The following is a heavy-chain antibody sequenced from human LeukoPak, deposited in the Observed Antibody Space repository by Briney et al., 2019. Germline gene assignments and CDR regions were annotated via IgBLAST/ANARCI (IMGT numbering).Heavy chain of an antibody. CDR1: GYTFTSYG. V-gene: IGHV1-18*01. D-gene: IGHD2-21*02. CDR3: ARDSGCGSGGDCYWPAFDI. Sequence: ASVKVSCKASGYTFTSYGISWVRQAPGQGLEWMGWISAYNGNTNYAQKLQGRVTMTTDTSTSTAYMELRSLRSDDTAVYYCARDSGCGSGGDCYWPAFDIWGQGTMVTVSS. CDR2: ISAYNGNT. J-gene: IGHJ3*02.